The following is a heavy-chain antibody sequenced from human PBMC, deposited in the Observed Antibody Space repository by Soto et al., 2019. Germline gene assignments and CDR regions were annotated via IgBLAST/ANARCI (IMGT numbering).Heavy chain of an antibody. CDR1: GGSIYGSNW. J-gene: IGHJ3*02. CDR2: IFHSGST. CDR3: ARYPGTTVGGVI. Sequence: QVQLQESGPGLVKPSGTLSLTCSLSGGSIYGSNWWSWFRHPPGKGLEWIGEIFHSGSTHYNPSLKSRVTMSVDKSKNQFSLMLSAVTAADTAVYYCARYPGTTVGGVIWGQGTMVTVSS. D-gene: IGHD3-16*01. V-gene: IGHV4-4*02.